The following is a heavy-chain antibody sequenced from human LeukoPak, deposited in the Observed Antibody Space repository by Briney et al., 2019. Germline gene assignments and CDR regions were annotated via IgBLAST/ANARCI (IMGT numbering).Heavy chain of an antibody. V-gene: IGHV3-74*01. CDR3: ARGTWVAAGVGDY. J-gene: IGHJ4*02. CDR1: GFTFSSYW. D-gene: IGHD2-15*01. CDR2: INSDGSST. Sequence: GGSLSLSCAASGFTFSSYWMHWVRQAPGKGLVWVSGINSDGSSTSYADSVKGRFTISRDNAKNTLYLQMNSLRAEDTAVYYCARGTWVAAGVGDYWGQGTLVTVSS.